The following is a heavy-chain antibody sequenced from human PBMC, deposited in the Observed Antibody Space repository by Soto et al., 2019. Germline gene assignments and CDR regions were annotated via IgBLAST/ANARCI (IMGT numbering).Heavy chain of an antibody. J-gene: IGHJ6*02. CDR2: IIGSGGST. Sequence: EVQLLESGGGLVQPGGSLRLSCAASGFTFSSYAMSWVRQAPGKGLVWVSGIIGSGGSTFNADSVKGRFTISRDNSKNTLSLQMNSLRAEDTAVYYCAKKGGAEQLWTYGMDVWCQGTTITVSS. V-gene: IGHV3-23*01. CDR3: AKKGGAEQLWTYGMDV. D-gene: IGHD6-13*01. CDR1: GFTFSSYA.